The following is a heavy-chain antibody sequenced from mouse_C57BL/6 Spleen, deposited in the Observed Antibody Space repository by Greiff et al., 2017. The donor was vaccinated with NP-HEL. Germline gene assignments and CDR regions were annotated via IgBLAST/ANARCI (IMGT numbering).Heavy chain of an antibody. J-gene: IGHJ2*01. D-gene: IGHD1-1*01. CDR2: IRLKSDNYAT. CDR1: GFTFSNYW. Sequence: EVMLVESGGGLVQPGGSMKLSCVASGFTFSNYWMNWVRQSPEKGLEWVAQIRLKSDNYATHYAESVKGRFTISRDDSKSSVYLQMNNLRAEDTGIYYCSITTVRYYFDYWGQGTTLTVSS. CDR3: SITTVRYYFDY. V-gene: IGHV6-3*01.